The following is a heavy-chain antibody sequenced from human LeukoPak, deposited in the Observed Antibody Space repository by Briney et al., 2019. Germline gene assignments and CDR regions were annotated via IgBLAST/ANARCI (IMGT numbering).Heavy chain of an antibody. Sequence: PGGSLRLSCAGSGFTFSSYSMNWVRQAPGKGLEWVSYISSSSSTIYYADSVKGRFTISRDNAKNSLYLQMNSLRAEDTAVYYCAREEYSYGSAFDYWGQRTLVTVSS. CDR1: GFTFSSYS. CDR2: ISSSSSTI. V-gene: IGHV3-48*01. CDR3: AREEYSYGSAFDY. D-gene: IGHD5-18*01. J-gene: IGHJ4*02.